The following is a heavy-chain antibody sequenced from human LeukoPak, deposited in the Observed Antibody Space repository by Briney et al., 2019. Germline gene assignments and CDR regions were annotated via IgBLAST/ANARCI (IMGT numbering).Heavy chain of an antibody. D-gene: IGHD4-17*01. J-gene: IGHJ5*02. CDR3: ASLPNYGDYRFDP. CDR2: ISAYNGNT. V-gene: IGHV1-18*01. Sequence: ASVKVSCKASGYTLTSYGISWVRQAPGQGLEWMGWISAYNGNTNYAQKLQGRVTMTTDTSTSTAYMELRSLRSDDTAVYYCASLPNYGDYRFDPWGQGTLVTVSS. CDR1: GYTLTSYG.